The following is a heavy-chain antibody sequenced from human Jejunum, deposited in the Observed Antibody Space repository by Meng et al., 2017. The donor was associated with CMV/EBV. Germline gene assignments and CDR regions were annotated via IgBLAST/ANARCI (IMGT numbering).Heavy chain of an antibody. J-gene: IGHJ6*02. CDR2: INSDGSST. CDR3: ARGYNYNMDV. Sequence: CAAAGFTFSRYWMHWVRQAPGKGPVWVSRINSDGSSTSYAESVKGRFTISRDNAKNTLYLQMNSLRAEDTAVYYCARGYNYNMDVWGQGTTVTVSS. V-gene: IGHV3-74*01. CDR1: GFTFSRYW.